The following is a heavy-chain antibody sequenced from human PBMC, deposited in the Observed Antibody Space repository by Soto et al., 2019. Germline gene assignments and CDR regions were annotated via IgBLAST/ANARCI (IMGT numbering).Heavy chain of an antibody. D-gene: IGHD1-1*01. CDR2: IHPTSNLK. CDR1: GFNFHSYV. V-gene: IGHV3-9*01. J-gene: IGHJ4*02. Sequence: EVQLVESGGGSVQPGGSLRLSCVASGFNFHSYVMHLVRQAPGKGLECVATIHPTSNLKGYADSVRGRFTISRDNTKNALYLEMNSLKTEDTAFYFCLKVALTGSVDYWGQGTLVTVSS. CDR3: LKVALTGSVDY.